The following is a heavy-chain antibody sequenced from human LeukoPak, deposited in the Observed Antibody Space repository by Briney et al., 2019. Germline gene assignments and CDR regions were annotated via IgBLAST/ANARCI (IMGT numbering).Heavy chain of an antibody. V-gene: IGHV4-59*01. CDR2: IHYSGST. CDR3: ARTRRIFEDYFYYYMDV. J-gene: IGHJ6*03. CDR1: GGSISSYY. Sequence: PSETLSLTCIVSGGSISSYYWSWIRQPPGKGLEWIGYIHYSGSTNYNPSLKSRVTISVDTSKNQFSLKLSSVTAADTAVYYCARTRRIFEDYFYYYMDVWGKGTTVTISS. D-gene: IGHD2-15*01.